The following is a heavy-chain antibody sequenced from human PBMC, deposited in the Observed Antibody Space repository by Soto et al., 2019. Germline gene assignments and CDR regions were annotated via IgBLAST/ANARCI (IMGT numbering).Heavy chain of an antibody. D-gene: IGHD6-6*01. V-gene: IGHV1-2*02. CDR3: ARPVAARRGWDAFDI. CDR1: GYNFTGYY. J-gene: IGHJ3*02. CDR2: INPNSGGT. Sequence: GGSVKVTCKASGYNFTGYYMHWVLQAPAQELLWMGWINPNSGGTTDAKKCQCRVSMTRDTSIRTTCMDLRRRRSDDTAVYSFARPVAARRGWDAFDIWGQGTMVTVPS.